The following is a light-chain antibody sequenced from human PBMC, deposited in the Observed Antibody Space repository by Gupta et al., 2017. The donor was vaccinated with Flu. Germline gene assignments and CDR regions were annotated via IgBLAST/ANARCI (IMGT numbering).Light chain of an antibody. J-gene: IGKJ2*03. CDR2: WAS. V-gene: IGKV4-1*01. CDR1: QRVLLRTHNKTY. Sequence: IVLTHAPASLAVSLCERDSINRESSQRVLLRTHNKTYLGWYQQKPGQPPKLLIYWASTRDSGVPDRFSGSGSGTDFTLTINNLQAEDLAFYYCQQFHSSPNSFGQGTKLEIK. CDR3: QQFHSSPNS.